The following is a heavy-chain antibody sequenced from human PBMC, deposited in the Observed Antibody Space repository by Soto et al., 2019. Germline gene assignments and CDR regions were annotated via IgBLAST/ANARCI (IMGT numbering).Heavy chain of an antibody. D-gene: IGHD2-2*01. CDR3: ARDPTRYCSSTSCYLRCDY. CDR2: ISAYNGNT. CDR1: GFTFSRFG. Sequence: GASGKGSWKGFGFTFSRFGISWGRQGPGQRVEWMGWISAYNGNTNYAQKLQGRVTMTTDTSTSTAYMELRSLRSGDTAVYYCARDPTRYCSSTSCYLRCDYWGQGTLVTVSS. J-gene: IGHJ4*02. V-gene: IGHV1-18*01.